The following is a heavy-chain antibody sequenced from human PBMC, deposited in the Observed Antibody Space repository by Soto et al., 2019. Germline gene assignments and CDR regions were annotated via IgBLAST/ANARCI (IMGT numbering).Heavy chain of an antibody. Sequence: PGGSLRLSCAASGFTFSSDWMNWVRQSPGKGLEWVSRIISGGTRVSYADSVKGRFTITRDNAKNTLYLEMHSLRADDTALYYCAKDITPYSTRWYFDYWGQGTLVTVSS. V-gene: IGHV3-74*01. CDR1: GFTFSSDW. CDR2: IISGGTRV. CDR3: AKDITPYSTRWYFDY. D-gene: IGHD6-13*01. J-gene: IGHJ4*02.